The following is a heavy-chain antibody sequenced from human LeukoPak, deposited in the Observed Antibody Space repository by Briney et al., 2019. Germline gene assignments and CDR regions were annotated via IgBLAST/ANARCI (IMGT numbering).Heavy chain of an antibody. Sequence: ASVKVSCKASGYTFTSYYMHWVRQAPGQGLEWMGWINPNSGGTNYAQKFQGRVTMTRDTSISTAYMELRSLRSDDTAVYYCARIGLYYYDSSGYFGHNWFDPWGQGTLVTVSS. D-gene: IGHD3-22*01. J-gene: IGHJ5*02. V-gene: IGHV1-2*02. CDR3: ARIGLYYYDSSGYFGHNWFDP. CDR2: INPNSGGT. CDR1: GYTFTSYY.